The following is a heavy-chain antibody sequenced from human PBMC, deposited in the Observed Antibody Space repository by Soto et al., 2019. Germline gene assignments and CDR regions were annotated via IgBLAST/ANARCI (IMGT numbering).Heavy chain of an antibody. J-gene: IGHJ4*02. V-gene: IGHV1-24*01. CDR1: GYTLTELS. D-gene: IGHD3-9*01. Sequence: ASVKVSCKVSGYTLTELSMHWVRQAPGKGLEWMGGFDPEDGETIYAQKFQGRVTMTEDTSTDTAYMELSSLRSEDTAVYYCATDASGLRYFDWFLYWGQGTLVTVS. CDR3: ATDASGLRYFDWFLY. CDR2: FDPEDGET.